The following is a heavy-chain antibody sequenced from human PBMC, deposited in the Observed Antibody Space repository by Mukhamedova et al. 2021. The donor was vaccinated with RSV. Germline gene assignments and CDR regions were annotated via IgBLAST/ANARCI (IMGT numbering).Heavy chain of an antibody. CDR3: AKDFVAPVPGHDGLEI. Sequence: YAMSWVRQAPGKGLEGVSTIGGSGTRTYYADSVQGRFTISRDNSKNTLYLQMDSLRAEDTALYYCAKDFVAPVPGHDGLEIWGQG. V-gene: IGHV3-23*01. J-gene: IGHJ3*02. D-gene: IGHD6-19*01. CDR1: YA. CDR2: IGGSGTRT.